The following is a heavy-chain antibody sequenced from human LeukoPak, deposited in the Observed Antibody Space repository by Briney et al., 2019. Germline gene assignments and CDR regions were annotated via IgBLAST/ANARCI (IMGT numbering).Heavy chain of an antibody. CDR1: GGSLRGYY. Sequence: SETLSLTCAVYGGSLRGYYWTWIRQPPGKGLEWIGEVNHSGGTNYNPSLKSRVTISIDTSKNQFSLKLKSVTAADTAVYYCARGDDWFDPWGQGTLVTVSS. J-gene: IGHJ5*02. CDR2: VNHSGGT. V-gene: IGHV4-34*01. CDR3: ARGDDWFDP.